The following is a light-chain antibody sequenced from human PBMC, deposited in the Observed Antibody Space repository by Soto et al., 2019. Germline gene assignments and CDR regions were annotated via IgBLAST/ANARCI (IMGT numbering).Light chain of an antibody. CDR3: CSYAGSNTYV. CDR2: DVS. J-gene: IGLJ1*01. Sequence: QSALTQPRSMSGSPGQSVTISCTGTSSDVGGYNYVSWYQQHPGKAPKLMIYDVSERPSGVPDRFSGSKSGNTASLTISGLQAEDEADYYCCSYAGSNTYVFGTGTKLTVL. V-gene: IGLV2-11*01. CDR1: SSDVGGYNY.